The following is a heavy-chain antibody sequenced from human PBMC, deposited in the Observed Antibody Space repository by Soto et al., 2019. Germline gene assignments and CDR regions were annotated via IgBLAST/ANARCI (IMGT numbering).Heavy chain of an antibody. CDR1: GGSISSYY. CDR2: VYYSGST. V-gene: IGHV4-59*08. J-gene: IGHJ4*02. Sequence: QVQLQESGPGLVKPSETLSLTCTVSGGSISSYYWSWIRQPPGKGLEWIGYVYYSGSTNYNPSLNRRVSISVATSKNQFSLKLSSVPAADPAVYYCARHHDSWGQGTLVTVSS. CDR3: ARHHDS.